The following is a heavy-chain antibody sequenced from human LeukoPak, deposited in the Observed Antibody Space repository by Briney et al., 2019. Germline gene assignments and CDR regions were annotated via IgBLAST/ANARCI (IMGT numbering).Heavy chain of an antibody. CDR2: ISAYNGNT. V-gene: IGHV1-18*01. CDR3: ARDPPTYYYDSSGRTFDY. J-gene: IGHJ4*02. CDR1: GYTFTCYG. Sequence: ASVTVSCKASGYTFTCYGISWVRQAPGQGLEWMGWISAYNGNTNYAQKLQGRVTMTTDTSTSTAYMELRSLRSDDTAVYYCARDPPTYYYDSSGRTFDYWGQGTLVTVSS. D-gene: IGHD3-22*01.